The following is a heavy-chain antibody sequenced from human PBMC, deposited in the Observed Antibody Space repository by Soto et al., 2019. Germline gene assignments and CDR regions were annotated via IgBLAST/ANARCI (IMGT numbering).Heavy chain of an antibody. CDR3: ARHVGGRDYYYGIDV. J-gene: IGHJ6*04. CDR1: GYTFINYW. CDR2: IHPGDSDV. V-gene: IGHV5-51*01. Sequence: PVESLKISCKASGYTFINYWIAWVRQMPGKGLEWMGIIHPGDSDVRYSPSFQGLVTFSADKSINTAYAQWSSLKASDTALYYCARHVGGRDYYYGIDVWGEGATVTVSS.